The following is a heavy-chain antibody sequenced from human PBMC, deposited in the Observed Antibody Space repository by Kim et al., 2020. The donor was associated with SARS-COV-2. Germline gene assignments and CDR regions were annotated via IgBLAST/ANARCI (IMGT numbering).Heavy chain of an antibody. J-gene: IGHJ4*02. CDR1: FFPFRSFW. D-gene: IGHD5-12*01. V-gene: IGHV3-7*01. CDR2: INQDVSEK. Sequence: SLLLSFSPSFFPFRSFWMSWVRQAPGKGLEWVANINQDVSEKYYVDSVKGRFTISRDNAKNSLYLQMNSLRAEDTALYYCARGIVTTDFDYWGQGTLVTVSS. CDR3: ARGIVTTDFDY.